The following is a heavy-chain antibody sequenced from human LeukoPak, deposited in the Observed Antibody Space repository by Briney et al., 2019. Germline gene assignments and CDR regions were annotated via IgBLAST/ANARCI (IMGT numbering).Heavy chain of an antibody. Sequence: GASVKVSCKASGYTFTSYYMHWVRQAPGQGLEWMGIINPSGGSTSYAQKFQGRVTMTRDTSTSTVYMELSSLRSEDTAVYYCARDVSAVAGPYWYFDLWGRGTLVTVS. CDR3: ARDVSAVAGPYWYFDL. CDR2: INPSGGST. D-gene: IGHD6-19*01. V-gene: IGHV1-46*01. CDR1: GYTFTSYY. J-gene: IGHJ2*01.